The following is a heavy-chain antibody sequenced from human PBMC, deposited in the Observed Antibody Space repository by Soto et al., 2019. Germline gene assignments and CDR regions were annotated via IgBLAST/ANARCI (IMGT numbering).Heavy chain of an antibody. V-gene: IGHV4-39*01. Sequence: QLQLQESGPGLVKPSETLSLTCTVSGGSISSGTYYWGWIRQPPGKGLEWIGTIYYSGNTFYNPSLKSRVTIAVDTSKNQFSLNLNSVTAADTAVYYCASQAAVGTRGGAWYFDYWGQGTLVTVSS. J-gene: IGHJ4*02. CDR3: ASQAAVGTRGGAWYFDY. D-gene: IGHD6-13*01. CDR2: IYYSGNT. CDR1: GGSISSGTYY.